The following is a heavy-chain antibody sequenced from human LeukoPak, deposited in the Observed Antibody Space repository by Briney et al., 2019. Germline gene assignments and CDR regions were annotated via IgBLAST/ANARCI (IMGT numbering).Heavy chain of an antibody. D-gene: IGHD4-11*01. CDR3: ARPLHDYSKYWFDP. Sequence: GESLKISCKGSGYTFTNHWIGWVRQMPGKGLEWMGIIYPGGSDTRYSPSFQGQVTISADKSISTAYLQWNSLKASDTAMYYCARPLHDYSKYWFDPWGQGTLVTVSS. J-gene: IGHJ5*02. CDR1: GYTFTNHW. V-gene: IGHV5-51*01. CDR2: IYPGGSDT.